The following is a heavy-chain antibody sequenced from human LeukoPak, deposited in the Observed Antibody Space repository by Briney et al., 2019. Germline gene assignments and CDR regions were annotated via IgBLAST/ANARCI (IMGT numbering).Heavy chain of an antibody. CDR2: ISSDGGKT. CDR1: GFTFSSYA. CDR3: ARSIRAGYGLLDS. J-gene: IGHJ4*02. Sequence: PGGSLRLSCAASGFTFSSYAMYWVRQAPGKGLEYVSAISSDGGKTYYANSVKGRFTISRDNSKNTLYLQMGTLRVEDMALYHCARSIRAGYGLLDSWGQGTLVTVSS. D-gene: IGHD5-18*01. V-gene: IGHV3-64*01.